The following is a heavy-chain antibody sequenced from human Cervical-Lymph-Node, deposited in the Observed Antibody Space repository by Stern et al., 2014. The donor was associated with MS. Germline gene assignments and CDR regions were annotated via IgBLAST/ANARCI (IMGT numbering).Heavy chain of an antibody. CDR2: IYYSGST. CDR1: GGSISSSSYY. J-gene: IGHJ4*02. CDR3: ASRGP. Sequence: QLQLQESGPGLVKPSETLSLTCTVSGGSISSSSYYWGWIRQPPGKGLAWIGSIYYSGSTYYNPSLKSRVTISVDTTKNQFSLKLRSVTAADTAVYYCASRGPWGQGTLVTVSS. V-gene: IGHV4-39*01.